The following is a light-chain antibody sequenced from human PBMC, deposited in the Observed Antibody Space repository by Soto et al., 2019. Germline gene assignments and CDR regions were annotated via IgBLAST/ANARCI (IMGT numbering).Light chain of an antibody. CDR3: VLLCSGEWV. CDR1: TGAVTSDYY. Sequence: QAVVTQEPSLTVSPGGTVTLTCALTTGAVTSDYYPNWFQRKPGQALRTLIYRTNNKNSLTPARFSGSLLGGKAALTLSGVQPEDEADYYCVLLCSGEWVFGGGTKLTVL. CDR2: RTN. J-gene: IGLJ3*02. V-gene: IGLV7-43*01.